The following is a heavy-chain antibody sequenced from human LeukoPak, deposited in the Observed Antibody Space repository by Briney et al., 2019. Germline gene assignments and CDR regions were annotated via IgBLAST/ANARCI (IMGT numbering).Heavy chain of an antibody. V-gene: IGHV1-8*03. CDR2: MNPNSGNT. Sequence: ASVKVSCKASGYTFTSNDINWVRQATGQGLEWMGWMNPNSGNTGYAQKFQGRVTITRNTSISTAYMELSSLRSEDTAVYYCARAGPPSSSWSPWSYYYYYYMDVWGKGTTVTVSS. D-gene: IGHD6-13*01. CDR1: GYTFTSND. J-gene: IGHJ6*03. CDR3: ARAGPPSSSWSPWSYYYYYYMDV.